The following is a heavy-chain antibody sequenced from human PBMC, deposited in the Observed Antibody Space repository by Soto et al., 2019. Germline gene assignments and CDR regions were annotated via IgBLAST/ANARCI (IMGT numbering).Heavy chain of an antibody. Sequence: PGVSLRLSCAASGFTFSSYSMNWVRQAPGKGLEWVSYISSSSSTIYYADSVKGRFTISRDNAKNSLYLQMNSLRAEDTAVYYCAVVPAANGHYGMDVWGQGTTVTVSS. CDR3: AVVPAANGHYGMDV. J-gene: IGHJ6*02. D-gene: IGHD2-2*01. V-gene: IGHV3-48*01. CDR2: ISSSSSTI. CDR1: GFTFSSYS.